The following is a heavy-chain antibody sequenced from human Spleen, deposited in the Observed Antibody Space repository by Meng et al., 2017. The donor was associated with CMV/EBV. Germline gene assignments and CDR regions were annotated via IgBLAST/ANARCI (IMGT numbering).Heavy chain of an antibody. Sequence: GGSLRLSCAASGFTFSSYWMSWVRQAPGKGLAWVSRINSDGSSTSYADSAKGRFTISRDNAKNTLYLQMNSLRVEDTAVYYCARGGYSGAFDIWGQGTVVTVSS. CDR1: GFTFSSYW. V-gene: IGHV3-74*01. CDR2: INSDGSST. J-gene: IGHJ3*02. D-gene: IGHD4-23*01. CDR3: ARGGYSGAFDI.